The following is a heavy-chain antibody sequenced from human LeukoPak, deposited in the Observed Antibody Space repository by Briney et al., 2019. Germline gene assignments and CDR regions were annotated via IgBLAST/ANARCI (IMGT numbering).Heavy chain of an antibody. V-gene: IGHV3-30-3*01. J-gene: IGHJ4*02. D-gene: IGHD3-22*01. CDR3: VRGRYYYYSSGYLDY. CDR2: ISYDGTDK. CDR1: GFTFSHYA. Sequence: GGSLRLSCAASGFTFSHYAMHWVRQAPGKGLHWVALISYDGTDKYYSDSVQGRFTISRDNSKNTLYLQMNSLRTEDTTVYYCVRGRYYYYSSGYLDYWGQGSLVTVSS.